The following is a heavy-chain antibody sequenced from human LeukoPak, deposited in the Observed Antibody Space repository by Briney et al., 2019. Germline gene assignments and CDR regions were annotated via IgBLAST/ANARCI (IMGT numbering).Heavy chain of an antibody. CDR3: ARLYDGSGSYYKATATGYYYYGMDV. CDR2: INPNSGGT. CDR1: GYTFTGYY. V-gene: IGHV1-2*02. Sequence: ASVKVSCKASGYTFTGYYMHWVRQAPGQGLGWMGWINPNSGGTNYAQKVQGRGPMTRDTSISTAYMELSRLRSDATAVYYCARLYDGSGSYYKATATGYYYYGMDVWGQGTTVTVSS. J-gene: IGHJ6*02. D-gene: IGHD3-10*01.